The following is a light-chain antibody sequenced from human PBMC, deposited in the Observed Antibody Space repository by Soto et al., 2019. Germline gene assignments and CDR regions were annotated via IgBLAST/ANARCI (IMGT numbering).Light chain of an antibody. CDR3: CSYEGSRTHI. V-gene: IGLV2-11*01. CDR1: GSDVGGYKY. Sequence: QSALTQPRSVSGSPGQSVTISCNGIGSDVGGYKYVSWYQQHPGEVPKLMIYDVDKRPSGVPHRFSGSKSGNTAFLTISGLQGEDEADYYCCSYEGSRTHIFGSGTKVTLL. J-gene: IGLJ1*01. CDR2: DVD.